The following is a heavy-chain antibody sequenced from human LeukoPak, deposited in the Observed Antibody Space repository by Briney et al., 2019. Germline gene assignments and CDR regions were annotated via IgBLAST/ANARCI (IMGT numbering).Heavy chain of an antibody. V-gene: IGHV3-11*01. J-gene: IGHJ3*02. CDR3: ARDHTRPPYYDRRRAFDI. CDR2: ISSSGSTA. D-gene: IGHD3-22*01. CDR1: GFTFSDYY. Sequence: PGGSLRLSCAASGFTFSDYYMSWIRQAPGKGLEWVSYISSSGSTAYYADSVKGRFTISRDNAKNSLYLQMNSLRAEDTAVYYCARDHTRPPYYDRRRAFDIWGQGTMVTVSS.